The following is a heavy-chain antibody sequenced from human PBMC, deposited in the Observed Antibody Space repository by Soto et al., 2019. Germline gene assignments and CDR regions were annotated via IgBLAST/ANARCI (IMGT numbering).Heavy chain of an antibody. CDR2: IIPIFGTT. Sequence: QVQLVQSGAEVKKPGSSVKVSCKTSGDIFSGYSISWVRQAPGQGLEWMGGIIPIFGTTNYAQSFHGRVTITAEKSTSTVYMEVYSLKSEDTAVYYGARDLGSGYDPGDYWGQGTLVTVSS. D-gene: IGHD5-12*01. CDR3: ARDLGSGYDPGDY. CDR1: GDIFSGYS. J-gene: IGHJ4*02. V-gene: IGHV1-69*14.